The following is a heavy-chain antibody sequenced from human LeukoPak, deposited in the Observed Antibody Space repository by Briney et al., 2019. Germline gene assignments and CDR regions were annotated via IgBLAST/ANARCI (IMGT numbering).Heavy chain of an antibody. CDR1: GFMFSSNW. D-gene: IGHD5-24*01. V-gene: IGHV3-7*03. J-gene: IGHJ4*02. CDR3: AKEGRSLQTY. Sequence: GGSLRLSRAASGFMFSSNWMSWVRLAPGKGLEWVANIKEDGTETYYVDSVKGRFTISRDNGKKSLYLQMNSLRVEDTAVYYCAKEGRSLQTYWGQGTLVTVSS. CDR2: IKEDGTET.